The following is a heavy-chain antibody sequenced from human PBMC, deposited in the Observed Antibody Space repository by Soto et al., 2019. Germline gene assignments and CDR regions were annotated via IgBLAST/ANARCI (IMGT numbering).Heavy chain of an antibody. D-gene: IGHD3-3*01. J-gene: IGHJ3*02. CDR2: MNPNSGNT. Sequence: QVQLVQSGAEVKKPGASVKVSCKASGYTFTSYDINWVRQATGQGLEWMGWMNPNSGNTGYAQKFQGRVTMTRNTSISTAYRELSSLRSEDTAVYYCASPARNYDFWSGYSFDIWGQGTMVTVSS. V-gene: IGHV1-8*01. CDR1: GYTFTSYD. CDR3: ASPARNYDFWSGYSFDI.